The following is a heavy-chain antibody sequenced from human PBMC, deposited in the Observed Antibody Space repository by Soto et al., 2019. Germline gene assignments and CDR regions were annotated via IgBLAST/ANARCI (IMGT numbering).Heavy chain of an antibody. Sequence: QVPLVESGGGVVQPGRSLRLSCAASAFTFRSYATHWVRQAPGKGLEWVAVISYDGTYKYYADSVKGRFTISRDNSXXTXDLQMSSLRPEDTAVYYCARDAIYDGSGYYGSYFDYWGQGSLVTVSS. CDR3: ARDAIYDGSGYYGSYFDY. V-gene: IGHV3-30-3*01. D-gene: IGHD3-22*01. CDR1: AFTFRSYA. CDR2: ISYDGTYK. J-gene: IGHJ4*02.